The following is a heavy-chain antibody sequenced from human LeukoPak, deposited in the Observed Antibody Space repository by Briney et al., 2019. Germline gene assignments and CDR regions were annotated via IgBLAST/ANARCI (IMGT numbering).Heavy chain of an antibody. CDR1: GFTFDDYA. CDR2: ISWNSGSI. J-gene: IGHJ3*02. D-gene: IGHD6-6*01. V-gene: IGHV3-9*03. Sequence: SGGSLRLSCAASGFTFDDYAMHWVRQAPGKGLEWVSGISWNSGSIGYADSVKGRFTISRDNAKNSLYLQMNSLRAEDMALYYCAKSRGYSSSPAAFDIWGQGTMVTVSS. CDR3: AKSRGYSSSPAAFDI.